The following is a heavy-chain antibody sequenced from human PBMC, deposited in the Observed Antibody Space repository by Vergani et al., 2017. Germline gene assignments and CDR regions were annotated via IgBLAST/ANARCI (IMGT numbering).Heavy chain of an antibody. D-gene: IGHD2-15*01. J-gene: IGHJ4*02. Sequence: QVQLKESGPGLVKPSDNLTLTCTVSGDSVISTDYHGGWIRQPPGKGLEWIGSMDYSESTSYNPSLESRISISFETPKNQFSLRLTSVTASDTAVYYCASKRGACRAAYCHAYDFWGPGTLVGVSS. V-gene: IGHV4-39*01. CDR3: ASKRGACRAAYCHAYDF. CDR2: MDYSEST. CDR1: GDSVISTDYH.